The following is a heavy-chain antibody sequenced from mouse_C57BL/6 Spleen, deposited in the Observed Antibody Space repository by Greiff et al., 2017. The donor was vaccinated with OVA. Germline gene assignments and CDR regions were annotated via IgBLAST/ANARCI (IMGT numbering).Heavy chain of an antibody. CDR1: GYSFTSYY. D-gene: IGHD1-1*02. J-gene: IGHJ4*01. Sequence: LVESGPELVKPGASVKISCKASGYSFTSYYIHWVKQRPGQGLEWIGWIYPGSGNTKYNEKFKGKATLTADTSSSTAYMQLSSLTSEDSAVYYCARGWEGAMDYWGQGTSVTVSS. V-gene: IGHV1-66*01. CDR2: IYPGSGNT. CDR3: ARGWEGAMDY.